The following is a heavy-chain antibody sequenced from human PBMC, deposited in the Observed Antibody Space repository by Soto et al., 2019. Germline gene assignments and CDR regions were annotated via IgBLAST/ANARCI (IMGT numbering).Heavy chain of an antibody. CDR2: ISYDGSNK. D-gene: IGHD3-22*01. CDR3: ARDSTPDYYDSSGYYALGKFGMDV. CDR1: GFTFSSYA. Sequence: PGGSLRLSCAASGFTFSSYAMHWVRQAPGKGLEWVAVISYDGSNKYYADSVKGRFTISRDNSKNTLYLQMNSLRAEDTAVYYCARDSTPDYYDSSGYYALGKFGMDVWGQGTTVTVSS. J-gene: IGHJ6*02. V-gene: IGHV3-30-3*01.